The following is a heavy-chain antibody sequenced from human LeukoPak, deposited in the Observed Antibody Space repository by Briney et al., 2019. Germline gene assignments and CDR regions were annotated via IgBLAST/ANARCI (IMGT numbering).Heavy chain of an antibody. J-gene: IGHJ4*02. V-gene: IGHV3-30*18. Sequence: GGTLRLSCAASGFTFSSYGMHWVRQAPGKGLEWVAVISYDGSNKYYADSVKGRFTISRDNSKNTLYLQMNSLRAEDTAVYYCAKDPGGGSYRHVSVDYWGQGTLVTVSS. CDR2: ISYDGSNK. CDR1: GFTFSSYG. CDR3: AKDPGGGSYRHVSVDY. D-gene: IGHD1-26*01.